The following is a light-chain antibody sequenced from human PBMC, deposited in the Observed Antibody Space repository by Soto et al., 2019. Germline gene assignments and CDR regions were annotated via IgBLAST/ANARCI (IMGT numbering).Light chain of an antibody. J-gene: IGLJ1*01. CDR1: SSDVGGYEY. V-gene: IGLV2-14*01. Sequence: QSFLTQPASVSGSPGQSITVSCTGSSSDVGGYEYVSWYQQHPGKAPKLMIYAVSNRPSGVSTRFSGSKSGNTASLTISGLQADDEADYYCSSFTSSSTLPYVFGTGTKVTVL. CDR3: SSFTSSSTLPYV. CDR2: AVS.